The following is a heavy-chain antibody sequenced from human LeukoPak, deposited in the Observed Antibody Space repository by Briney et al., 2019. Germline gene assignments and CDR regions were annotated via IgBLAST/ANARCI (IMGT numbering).Heavy chain of an antibody. Sequence: CGPTLVKPTQPLTLICTFSGFSVSTRRMGVGWMRQPPGKALVGLALVYWDDDKRYSPSLKSRLTITKHTSKNQAVLTTTKMDPVDTDTYYCAHSTSVFGSSLNGAEYFQHGGLGTLVTVSS. V-gene: IGHV2-5*02. CDR2: VYWDDDK. CDR3: AHSTSVFGSSLNGAEYFQH. J-gene: IGHJ1*01. D-gene: IGHD6-6*01. CDR1: GFSVSTRRMG.